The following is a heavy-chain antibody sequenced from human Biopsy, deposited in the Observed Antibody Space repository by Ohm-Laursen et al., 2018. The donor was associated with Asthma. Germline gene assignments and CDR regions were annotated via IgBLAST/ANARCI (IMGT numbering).Heavy chain of an antibody. CDR3: ARQSGQDYGDSSGFDI. CDR2: ASSDGYNK. J-gene: IGHJ3*02. CDR1: GFVFSQCG. Sequence: SLRLSCTASGFVFSQCGMHWVRQGPGKGLEWVALASSDGYNKYYEDSVKGRFTISRDNSRKRLYLQINRLTVEDSAVYFCARQSGQDYGDSSGFDIWGQGTKVAVSS. D-gene: IGHD3-22*01. V-gene: IGHV3-30*03.